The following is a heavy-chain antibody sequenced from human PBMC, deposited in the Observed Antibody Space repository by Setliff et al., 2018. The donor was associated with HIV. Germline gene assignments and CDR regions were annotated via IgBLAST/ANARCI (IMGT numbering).Heavy chain of an antibody. CDR2: IYTSGST. J-gene: IGHJ3*02. D-gene: IGHD6-19*01. Sequence: PSETLSLTCTVSGGSISSYYWSWIRQPPGKGLEWIGYIYTSGSTNYNPSLKSRVTISVDTSKNQFSLKLSSVTAADTAVYYCAREDIAGASAFDIWGQGTMVTVSS. V-gene: IGHV4-4*08. CDR3: AREDIAGASAFDI. CDR1: GGSISSYY.